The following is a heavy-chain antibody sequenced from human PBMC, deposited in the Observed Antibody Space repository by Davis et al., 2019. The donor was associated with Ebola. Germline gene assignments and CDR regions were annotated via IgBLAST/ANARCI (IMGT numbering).Heavy chain of an antibody. D-gene: IGHD5-18*01. J-gene: IGHJ6*02. CDR3: ARGHSYGAMVYGMDV. CDR2: LYSSGTT. Sequence: SETLSLTCAVYGGSLRGHLWSWIRQPPGKGLEWTGNLYSSGTTYYNPSLKSRVTISVDTSKNQFSLRLSSVTAADTAMYYCARGHSYGAMVYGMDVWGQGTTVTVSS. CDR1: GGSLRGHL. V-gene: IGHV4-34*01.